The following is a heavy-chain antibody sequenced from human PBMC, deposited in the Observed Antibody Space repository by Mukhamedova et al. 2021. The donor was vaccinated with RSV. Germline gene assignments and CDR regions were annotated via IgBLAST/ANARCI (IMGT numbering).Heavy chain of an antibody. V-gene: IGHV1-46*01. CDR3: ARVPTRDNWHRSPFDY. Sequence: VRQAPGQGLEWMGIINPSGGSTSYAQKFQGRVTMTRDTSTSTVYMELSSLRSEDTAVYYCARVPTRDNWHRSPFDYWGQGTLVTV. D-gene: IGHD1-20*01. J-gene: IGHJ4*02. CDR2: INPSGGST.